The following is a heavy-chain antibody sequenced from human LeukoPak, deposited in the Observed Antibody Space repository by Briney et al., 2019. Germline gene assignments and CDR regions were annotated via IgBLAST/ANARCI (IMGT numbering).Heavy chain of an antibody. CDR3: ARDFGTTGWHTFDY. V-gene: IGHV6-1*01. J-gene: IGHJ4*02. CDR2: TYYRSKWYN. Sequence: SQTLSLTCAISGDSVSSNNCAWNWIRQSPSRGLEWLGRTYYRSKWYNDYAGSLMSRITISPDTSKNQFSLQLYSVTPEDTAVYYCARDFGTTGWHTFDYWGQGTLVTVSS. D-gene: IGHD3-9*01. CDR1: GDSVSSNNCA.